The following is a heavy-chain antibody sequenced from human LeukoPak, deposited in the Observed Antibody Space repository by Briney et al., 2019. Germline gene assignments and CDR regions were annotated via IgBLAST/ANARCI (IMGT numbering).Heavy chain of an antibody. J-gene: IGHJ6*03. Sequence: GSLRLSCAASGFTFSSYGMHWVRQAPGKGLEWVAVISYDGSNKYYADSVKGRFTISRDNSKNTLYLQMNSLRAEDTAVYYCAKDTYYYGSGSYGPMDVWGKGTTVTVSS. V-gene: IGHV3-30*18. CDR1: GFTFSSYG. CDR3: AKDTYYYGSGSYGPMDV. D-gene: IGHD3-10*01. CDR2: ISYDGSNK.